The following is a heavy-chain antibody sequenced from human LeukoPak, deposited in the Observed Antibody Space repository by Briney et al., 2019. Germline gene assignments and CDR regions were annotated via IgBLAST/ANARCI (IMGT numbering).Heavy chain of an antibody. CDR1: VGSISSSSYY. CDR2: IYYSGST. D-gene: IGHD6-19*01. CDR3: ARHLKQWHQFWYFDL. V-gene: IGHV4-39*01. Sequence: PSETLSLTCTVSVGSISSSSYYWGWIRQPPGKGLEWIGSIYYSGSTYYNPSLKSRVTISVDTSKNQFSLKLSSVTAADTAVYYCARHLKQWHQFWYFDLWGRGTLVTVSS. J-gene: IGHJ2*01.